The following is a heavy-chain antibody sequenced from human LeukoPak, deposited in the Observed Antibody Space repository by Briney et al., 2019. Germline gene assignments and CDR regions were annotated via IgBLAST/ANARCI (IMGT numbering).Heavy chain of an antibody. Sequence: SETLSLTCTVSGGSLSSSSTSYWGWIRQPPGKGLEWIGSMNYGGTSHYNPSLKSRVTISVDTSKNQFSLKLSSVTAADTAVYYCASRALHKTHYGAYWGQGTLVTVSS. V-gene: IGHV4-39*01. CDR3: ASRALHKTHYGAY. CDR2: MNYGGTS. CDR1: GGSLSSSSTSY. J-gene: IGHJ4*02. D-gene: IGHD3-16*01.